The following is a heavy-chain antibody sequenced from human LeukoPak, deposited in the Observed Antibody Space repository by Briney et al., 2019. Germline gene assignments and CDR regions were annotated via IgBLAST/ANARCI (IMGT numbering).Heavy chain of an antibody. CDR1: GGSISSYY. CDR2: IYYSGST. J-gene: IGHJ6*02. Sequence: SETLSLTCTVSGGSISSYYWSWIRQPPGKGLEWIGYIYYSGSTNYNPSLKSRVTISVDTSKNQFSLKLSSVTAADTAVYYCARLDTTNNYYYYGMDVWGQGTTVTVSS. CDR3: ARLDTTNNYYYYGMDV. V-gene: IGHV4-59*08. D-gene: IGHD5-18*01.